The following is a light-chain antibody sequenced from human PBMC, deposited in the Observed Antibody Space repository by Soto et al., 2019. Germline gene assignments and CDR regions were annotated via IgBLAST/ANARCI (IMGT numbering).Light chain of an antibody. CDR1: QSVDIN. CDR2: EAS. CDR3: QQYSKWPPRYT. J-gene: IGKJ2*01. Sequence: IVMTQSPVTLSASPGERVTLSCRASQSVDINLAWYQQKPGQAPRLLISEASTRASDIPSRFTGSGSGTDFTLTISSLQSEDFAMYFCQQYSKWPPRYTFGQGTKVEIK. V-gene: IGKV3-15*01.